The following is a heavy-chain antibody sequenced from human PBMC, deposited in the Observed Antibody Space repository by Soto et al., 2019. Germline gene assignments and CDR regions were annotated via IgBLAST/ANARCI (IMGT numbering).Heavy chain of an antibody. CDR1: GGSISSSSYY. Sequence: QLQLQESGPGLVKPSETLSLTCTVSGGSISSSSYYWGWIRQPPGKGLEWIGSIYYSGSTYYNPSLKSRVTISVDTSKNQFSLKLSSVTAADTAVYYCATRITMIVVVITDDAFDIWGQGTMVTVSS. D-gene: IGHD3-22*01. V-gene: IGHV4-39*01. CDR3: ATRITMIVVVITDDAFDI. J-gene: IGHJ3*02. CDR2: IYYSGST.